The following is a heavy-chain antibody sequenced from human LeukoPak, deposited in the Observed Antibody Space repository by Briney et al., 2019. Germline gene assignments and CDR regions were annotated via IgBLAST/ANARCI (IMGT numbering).Heavy chain of an antibody. CDR1: GSSISSYY. D-gene: IGHD6-19*01. Sequence: SETLSLTCTVSGSSISSYYWSWIRQPPGKGLEWIGYIYYSGSTNYNPSLKSRVTISVDTSKNQFSLNLSSVTAADTAVYYCARDLLSTAGYFDYWGQGTLVTVSS. CDR3: ARDLLSTAGYFDY. V-gene: IGHV4-59*01. CDR2: IYYSGST. J-gene: IGHJ4*02.